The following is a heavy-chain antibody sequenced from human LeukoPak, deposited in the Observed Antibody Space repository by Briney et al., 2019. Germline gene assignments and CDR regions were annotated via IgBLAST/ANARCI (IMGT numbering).Heavy chain of an antibody. CDR2: ISAYNGNT. J-gene: IGHJ4*02. CDR1: GYTFTSYG. Sequence: ASVKVSCKASGYTFTSYGISWVRPAPGQGLEWMGWISAYNGNTNYAQKLQGRVTMTTDTSTSTAYMELRSLRSDDTAVYYCARGAYVWGSYRPYYFDYWGQGTLVTVSS. D-gene: IGHD3-16*02. CDR3: ARGAYVWGSYRPYYFDY. V-gene: IGHV1-18*01.